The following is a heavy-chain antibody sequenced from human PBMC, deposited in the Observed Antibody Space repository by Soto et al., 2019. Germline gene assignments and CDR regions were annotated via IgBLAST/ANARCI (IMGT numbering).Heavy chain of an antibody. D-gene: IGHD3-22*01. CDR1: GFTFSSYW. CDR3: ARDRVTMIVVNGKDV. V-gene: IGHV3-74*01. J-gene: IGHJ6*02. Sequence: GGSLRLSCAASGFTFSSYWMHWVRQAPGKGLVWVSRINSDGSSTSYADSVKGRFTISRDNAKNTLYLQMNSLRAEDTAVYYCARDRVTMIVVNGKDVWGQGTTVTVSS. CDR2: INSDGSST.